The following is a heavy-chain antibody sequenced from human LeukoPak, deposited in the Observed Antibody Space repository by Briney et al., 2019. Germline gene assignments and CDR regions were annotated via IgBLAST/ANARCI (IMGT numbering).Heavy chain of an antibody. D-gene: IGHD3-22*01. CDR1: GGSISTSNYY. V-gene: IGHV4-39*07. J-gene: IGHJ5*02. Sequence: SETLSLTCTVSGGSISTSNYYWGWILQPPGKGLEWIGNIFYSPSLTSRVTISVDPSKNQFSLNLSSVTAADTAVYYCAPPPYYYEANGYSVAWGQGTLVTVSS. CDR2: IFYS. CDR3: APPPYYYEANGYSVA.